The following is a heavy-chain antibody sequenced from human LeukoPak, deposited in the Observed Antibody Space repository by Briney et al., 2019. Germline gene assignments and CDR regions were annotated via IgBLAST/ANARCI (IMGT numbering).Heavy chain of an antibody. CDR3: ARGPRGYCSSTSCRSTEYYYYMDV. CDR1: GSSISSYY. D-gene: IGHD2-2*01. CDR2: IYYSGST. J-gene: IGHJ6*03. V-gene: IGHV4-59*01. Sequence: SETLSLTCTVSGSSISSYYWSWIRQPPGKGLEWIGYIYYSGSTNYNPSLKSRVTISVDTSKNQFSLKLSSVTAADTAVYYCARGPRGYCSSTSCRSTEYYYYMDVWGKGTTVTVSS.